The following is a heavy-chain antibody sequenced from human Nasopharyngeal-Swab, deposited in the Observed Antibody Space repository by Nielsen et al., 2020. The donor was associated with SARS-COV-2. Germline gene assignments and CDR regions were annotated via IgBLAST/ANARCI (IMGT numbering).Heavy chain of an antibody. CDR2: TDEYGTTI. V-gene: IGHV3-74*01. J-gene: IGHJ4*02. D-gene: IGHD6-19*01. CDR1: GFTFSNYW. CDR3: ASDLSGRDDF. Sequence: GESLKISCVASGFTFSNYWMHWVRQAPGRGLEWVSRTDEYGTTINYADSVKGRFAISRDNAKNTLYLQMNSLRADDTAMYYCASDLSGRDDFWGQGTLVTVAS.